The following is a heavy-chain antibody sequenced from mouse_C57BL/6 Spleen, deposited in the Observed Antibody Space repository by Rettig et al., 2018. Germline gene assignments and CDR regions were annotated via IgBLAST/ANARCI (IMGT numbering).Heavy chain of an antibody. D-gene: IGHD4-1*01. J-gene: IGHJ2*01. CDR2: INPNYGTT. V-gene: IGHV1-39*01. CDR3: ARSLGLNYFDY. Sequence: LKQSNGKSLEWIGVINPNYGTTSYNQKFKGKATLTVDQSSSTAYMQLNSLTSEDSAVYYCARSLGLNYFDYWGQGTTLTVSS.